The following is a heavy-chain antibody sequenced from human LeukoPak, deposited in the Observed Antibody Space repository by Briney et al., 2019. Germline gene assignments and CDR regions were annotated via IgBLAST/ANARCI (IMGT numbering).Heavy chain of an antibody. V-gene: IGHV4-39*01. D-gene: IGHD1-26*01. Sequence: PSEALSLTCTVSGGSISSSSYYWGWIRQPPGKGLEWIGSIYYSGSTYYKSSLKSRVTLSVGTSKNQFSLKLSAVTAADTAVYYCASMRERSYYARGFDYWGQGNLVTVSS. CDR2: IYYSGST. CDR3: ASMRERSYYARGFDY. J-gene: IGHJ4*02. CDR1: GGSISSSSYY.